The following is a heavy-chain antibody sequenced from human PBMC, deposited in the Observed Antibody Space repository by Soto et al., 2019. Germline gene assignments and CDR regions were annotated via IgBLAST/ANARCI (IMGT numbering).Heavy chain of an antibody. CDR2: IIPIFGTA. CDR3: ARDYCDSGANEGTDAFDI. J-gene: IGHJ3*02. Sequence: QVQLVQSGAEVKKPGSSVKVSCKASGGTFSSYAISWVRQAPGQGLEWMGGIIPIFGTANYAQKFQGRVPISADESTSTAYMGLSSLRSEDTAMYYCARDYCDSGANEGTDAFDIWGQGTMVTVSS. D-gene: IGHD3-22*01. CDR1: GGTFSSYA. V-gene: IGHV1-69*12.